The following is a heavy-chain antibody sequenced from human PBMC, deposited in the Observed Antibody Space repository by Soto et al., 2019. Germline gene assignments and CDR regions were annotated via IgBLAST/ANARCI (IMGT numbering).Heavy chain of an antibody. V-gene: IGHV3-7*03. Sequence: GGSLRLSCAASGFTFSSYWMSWVRQAPGNGLEWVANIKQDGSEKYYVDSVKGRFTISRDNAKNSLYLQMNSLRAEDTAVYYCARLLVLRYFVPWFDPWGQGTLVTVSS. D-gene: IGHD3-9*01. CDR2: IKQDGSEK. J-gene: IGHJ5*02. CDR1: GFTFSSYW. CDR3: ARLLVLRYFVPWFDP.